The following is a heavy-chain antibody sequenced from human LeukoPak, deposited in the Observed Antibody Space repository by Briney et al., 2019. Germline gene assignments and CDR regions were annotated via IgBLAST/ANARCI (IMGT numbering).Heavy chain of an antibody. CDR1: GFTFSSYW. CDR3: ARGVVVAPRSAFDI. D-gene: IGHD2-2*01. CDR2: INQDGSEK. J-gene: IGHJ3*02. V-gene: IGHV3-7*01. Sequence: GGSLRLSCAASGFTFSSYWITWVRQAPGKGLEWVANINQDGSEKCYVDSVKGRFTISRDNVKDSLSLQMNSLRVEDTAVYYCARGVVVAPRSAFDIWGQGTMVTVSS.